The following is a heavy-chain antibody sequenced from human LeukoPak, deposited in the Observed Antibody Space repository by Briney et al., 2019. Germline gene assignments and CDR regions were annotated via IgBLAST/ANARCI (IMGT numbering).Heavy chain of an antibody. J-gene: IGHJ4*02. CDR2: INAAKDNT. CDR1: GYTFTSYA. CDR3: AREETYYYDNSGTGFDY. Sequence: GSSVKVSCKASGYTFTSYAIHWLRQAPGQRLEWMGWINAAKDNTKYSQKFQGRVTISRDTFARTTFMELSSLRSEDTAVYYCAREETYYYDNSGTGFDYWGQGTQVTVSS. D-gene: IGHD3-22*01. V-gene: IGHV1-3*01.